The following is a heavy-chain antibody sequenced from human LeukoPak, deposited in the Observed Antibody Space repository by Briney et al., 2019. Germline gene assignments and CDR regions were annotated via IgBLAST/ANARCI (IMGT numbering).Heavy chain of an antibody. Sequence: SETLSLTCTVSGGSTSSYYWSWIRQSPGKGLECIGYIYYSGSTNYNPSLKSRVTISEDTSKNQFSLKLSSVTAADTAVYYCARTRYYDSSGYFRRNYYYYYYMDVWGKGTTVTISS. CDR3: ARTRYYDSSGYFRRNYYYYYYMDV. D-gene: IGHD3-22*01. CDR2: IYYSGST. J-gene: IGHJ6*03. V-gene: IGHV4-59*08. CDR1: GGSTSSYY.